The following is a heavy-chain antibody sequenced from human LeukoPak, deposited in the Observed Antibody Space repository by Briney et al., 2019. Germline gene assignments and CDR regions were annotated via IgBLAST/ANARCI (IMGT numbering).Heavy chain of an antibody. CDR3: ARGRRSDSSGPPYFDY. CDR2: IQQDGSEK. Sequence: GGSLRLSCAASGFTFSSFWMSWVRQAPGKGLEWVANIQQDGSEKYCVDSVKGRFTISRDNAKNSLSLQMNSLRAEDTAVYYCARGRRSDSSGPPYFDYWGQGTLVTVSS. D-gene: IGHD6-19*01. V-gene: IGHV3-7*01. J-gene: IGHJ4*02. CDR1: GFTFSSFW.